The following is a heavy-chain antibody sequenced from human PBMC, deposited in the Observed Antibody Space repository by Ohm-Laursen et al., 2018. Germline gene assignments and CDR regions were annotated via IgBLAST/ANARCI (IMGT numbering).Heavy chain of an antibody. Sequence: ASVKVSCKASGYTFNHYGISWVRQAPGQGLEWMGWISTYDGKTQFGQKFQGRVTMTRDTSTSTVYMELSSLRSEDTAVYYCARSIGTLTAIDYWGQGTLVTVSS. D-gene: IGHD2-21*02. CDR2: ISTYDGKT. V-gene: IGHV1-18*01. CDR1: GYTFNHYG. CDR3: ARSIGTLTAIDY. J-gene: IGHJ4*02.